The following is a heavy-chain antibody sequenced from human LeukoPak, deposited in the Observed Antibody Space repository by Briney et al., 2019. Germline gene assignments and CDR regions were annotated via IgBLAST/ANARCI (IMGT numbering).Heavy chain of an antibody. Sequence: GGSLRLACAASGFTFSSYVMSWVRQAPGKGLEWVSAITGSGGGTHYADSVKGRFTISRDNSKNTLYLQMNSLRAEDTAVYYCAKFVGDCSSTSCPIDYWGQGTLVTVSS. D-gene: IGHD2-2*01. CDR1: GFTFSSYV. CDR3: AKFVGDCSSTSCPIDY. CDR2: ITGSGGGT. V-gene: IGHV3-23*01. J-gene: IGHJ4*02.